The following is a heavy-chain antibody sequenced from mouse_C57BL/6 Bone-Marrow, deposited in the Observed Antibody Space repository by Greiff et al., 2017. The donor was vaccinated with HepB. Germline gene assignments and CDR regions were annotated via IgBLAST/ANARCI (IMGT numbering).Heavy chain of an antibody. CDR3: ARGADYDEAWFAY. Sequence: VQLKESGPELVKPGASVKIPCKASGYTFTDYNMDWVKQSHGKSLEWIGDINPNNGGTIYNQKFKGKATLTVDKSSSTAYMELRSLTSEDTAVYYCARGADYDEAWFAYWGQGTLVTVSA. CDR1: GYTFTDYN. J-gene: IGHJ3*01. D-gene: IGHD2-4*01. V-gene: IGHV1-18*01. CDR2: INPNNGGT.